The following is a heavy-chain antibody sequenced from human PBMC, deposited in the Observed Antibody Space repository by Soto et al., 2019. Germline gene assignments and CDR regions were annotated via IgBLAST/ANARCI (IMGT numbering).Heavy chain of an antibody. V-gene: IGHV3-23*01. D-gene: IGHD1-26*01. J-gene: IGHJ5*02. Sequence: PGGSLRLSCAASGFIFENFGMSWVRQAPGKGLEWISSISGSGFKKYYADSVKGRFTISRDNSKSTVYLELNNLSAEDTAVYHCAKNQVVELVPLATVDWFDPWGQGSLVTVSS. CDR3: AKNQVVELVPLATVDWFDP. CDR1: GFIFENFG. CDR2: ISGSGFKK.